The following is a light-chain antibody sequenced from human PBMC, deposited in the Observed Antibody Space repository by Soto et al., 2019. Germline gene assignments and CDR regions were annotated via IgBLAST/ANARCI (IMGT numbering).Light chain of an antibody. J-gene: IGKJ1*01. V-gene: IGKV1-5*03. Sequence: DIQMTQSPSTLSACVGDRVTITCRASQSISTYLAWYQQKPGKAPKLLIYKASSLESGVPSRFSGSGSGTEFTLTISSLRPDDFATYYCQQYNSYRWTFGLGTKVDIK. CDR1: QSISTY. CDR2: KAS. CDR3: QQYNSYRWT.